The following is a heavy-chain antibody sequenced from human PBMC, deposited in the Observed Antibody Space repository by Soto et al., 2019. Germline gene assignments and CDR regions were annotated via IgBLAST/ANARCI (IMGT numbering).Heavy chain of an antibody. CDR1: GGSIISYY. J-gene: IGHJ6*02. CDR3: ARGGVAARGPYYYYGMDG. D-gene: IGHD2-15*01. V-gene: IGHV4-59*01. CDR2: IYYSGST. Sequence: SETLSLTCTVSGGSIISYYWSWILQPPGKGLEWIGYIYYSGSTNYNPSLKSRVTISVDTSKNQFSLKLSSVTAADTAVYYCARGGVAARGPYYYYGMDGWGQGTSVSVAS.